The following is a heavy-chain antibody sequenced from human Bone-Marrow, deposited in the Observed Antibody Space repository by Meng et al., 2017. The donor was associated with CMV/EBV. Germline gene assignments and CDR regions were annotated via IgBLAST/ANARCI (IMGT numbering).Heavy chain of an antibody. J-gene: IGHJ4*02. CDR2: IYYSGST. CDR3: ARSDSSNYYPHDY. CDR1: GGSINSGGYY. V-gene: IGHV4-31*03. D-gene: IGHD3-22*01. Sequence: LRLSCTVSGGSINSGGYYWNWIRQHPGKGLEWIGYIYYSGSTYYNPSLKSRVTISVDTSKSQFSLKLSSVTAADTAMYYCARSDSSNYYPHDYWGQGTLVTASS.